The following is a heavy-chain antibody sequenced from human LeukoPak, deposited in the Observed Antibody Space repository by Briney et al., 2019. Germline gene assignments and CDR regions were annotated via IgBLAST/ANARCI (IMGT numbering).Heavy chain of an antibody. Sequence: ASVKVSCKASGHIFTDYYMHWVRQAPGQVLEYVGWINPNSGGTNYAHKFQGRVTMTRDTSISTAYMELSRLRSDDTAVFYCARDGDDSSGFYHNWGQGTLVTVSS. V-gene: IGHV1-2*02. D-gene: IGHD3-22*01. J-gene: IGHJ4*02. CDR2: INPNSGGT. CDR3: ARDGDDSSGFYHN. CDR1: GHIFTDYY.